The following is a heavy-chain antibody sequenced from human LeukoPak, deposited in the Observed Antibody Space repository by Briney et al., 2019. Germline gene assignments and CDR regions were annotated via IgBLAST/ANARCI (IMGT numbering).Heavy chain of an antibody. V-gene: IGHV3-11*04. Sequence: GGSLRLSCAVSGFTFSGHYMSWIRQAPGKGLEWLSYISSSGSTISYADSVKGRFTISRDNTKNSLYLQMGSLRAEDTAVYYCARVSPVVVPAPDYWGQGTLVTVSS. D-gene: IGHD2-2*01. J-gene: IGHJ4*02. CDR1: GFTFSGHY. CDR2: ISSSGSTI. CDR3: ARVSPVVVPAPDY.